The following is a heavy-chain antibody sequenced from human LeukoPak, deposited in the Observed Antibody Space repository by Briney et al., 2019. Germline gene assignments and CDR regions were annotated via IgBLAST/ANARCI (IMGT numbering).Heavy chain of an antibody. V-gene: IGHV4-34*01. CDR3: ARVPVGAATGRSVY. J-gene: IGHJ4*02. CDR1: GGPFSGYY. CDR2: INHSGST. Sequence: SETLSLTCAVYGGPFSGYYWSWIRQPPGKGLEWIGEINHSGSTNYNPSLKSRVTISVDTSKNQFSLKLSSVTAADTAVYYCARVPVGAATGRSVYWGQGTLVTVSS. D-gene: IGHD6-13*01.